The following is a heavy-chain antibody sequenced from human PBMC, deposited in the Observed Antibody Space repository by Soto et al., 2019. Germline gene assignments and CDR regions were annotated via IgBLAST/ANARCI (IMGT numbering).Heavy chain of an antibody. CDR3: ARGTVGILKWLRMNHDAFDI. J-gene: IGHJ3*02. Sequence: PGGSLRLSCAASGFPFSSYWMSWVRQAPGKGLEWVANIKQDGSEKYYVDSVKGRFTISRDNAKNSLYLQMNSLRAEDTAVYYCARGTVGILKWLRMNHDAFDIWGQGTMVTVSS. CDR1: GFPFSSYW. D-gene: IGHD5-12*01. V-gene: IGHV3-7*05. CDR2: IKQDGSEK.